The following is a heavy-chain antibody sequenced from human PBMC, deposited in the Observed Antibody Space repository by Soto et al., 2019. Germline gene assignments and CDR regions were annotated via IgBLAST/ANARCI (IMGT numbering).Heavy chain of an antibody. CDR1: GFTFSGSA. V-gene: IGHV3-23*01. CDR3: AKDTVIDWYFDL. CDR2: ISGSGSSA. Sequence: EVQLLESGGGLAQPGGSLRLSCAASGFTFSGSAMSWVRQAPGKGLEWVSSISGSGSSAYYADSVKGRFTISRDNSKNILYLQMNLLRAEDTAVYYCAKDTVIDWYFDLWGRGTLVAVSS. J-gene: IGHJ2*01. D-gene: IGHD2-21*01.